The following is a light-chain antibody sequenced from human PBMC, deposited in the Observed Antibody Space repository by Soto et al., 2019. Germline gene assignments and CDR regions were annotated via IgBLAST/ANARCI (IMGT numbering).Light chain of an antibody. CDR1: SSDVGDHNY. CDR3: SSYTSSSTLI. J-gene: IGLJ2*01. V-gene: IGLV2-14*01. Sequence: QSALTQPASVSESPGQSITISCTGTSSDVGDHNYVSWYQQYSGKAPKLMIYEVSNRPSGVSNRFSGSKSGNTASLTISGLQAEDEADYYCSSYTSSSTLIFGGGTKVTVL. CDR2: EVS.